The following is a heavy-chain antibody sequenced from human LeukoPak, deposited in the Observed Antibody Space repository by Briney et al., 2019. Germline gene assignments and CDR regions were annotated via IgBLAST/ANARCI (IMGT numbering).Heavy chain of an antibody. D-gene: IGHD2-2*01. CDR3: AKLLVPAALRGGAFDI. J-gene: IGHJ3*02. CDR1: EFTFSNYG. V-gene: IGHV3-23*01. CDR2: ISGSGYST. Sequence: GGSLRLSCAASEFTFSNYGMTWVRQAPGKGLEWVSTISGSGYSTYYADSVKGRFTISRDNSRNTLYLQMNSLRAEDTAVYYCAKLLVPAALRGGAFDIWGQGTMVTVSS.